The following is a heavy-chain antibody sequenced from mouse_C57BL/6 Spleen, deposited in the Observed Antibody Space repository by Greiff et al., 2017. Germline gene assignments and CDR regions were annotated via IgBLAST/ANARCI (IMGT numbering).Heavy chain of an antibody. CDR1: GYTFTSYT. Sequence: VQLQQSGAELARPGASVKMSCKASGYTFTSYTMHWVKQRPGQGLEWIGYINPSSGYTKYNQKFKDKATLTADKSSSTAYMQLSSLTSEDAAVYYCARETYFDYGGQGTTLTVSS. J-gene: IGHJ2*01. CDR3: ARETYFDY. V-gene: IGHV1-4*01. CDR2: INPSSGYT.